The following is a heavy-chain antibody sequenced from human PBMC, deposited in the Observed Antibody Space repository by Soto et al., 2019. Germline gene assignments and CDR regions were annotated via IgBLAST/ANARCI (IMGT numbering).Heavy chain of an antibody. V-gene: IGHV1-2*02. D-gene: IGHD5-18*01. CDR2: INPNSGGT. CDR3: ARDPASYSPDY. J-gene: IGHJ4*02. CDR1: GYTFTDYY. Sequence: ASVKVSCKASGYTFTDYYMHWVRQAPGQGLEWMGWINPNSGGTNYAQKFQGRVTMTRDTSITTAYMELSRLRSDDTAVYYCARDPASYSPDYCGQGTLVTVYS.